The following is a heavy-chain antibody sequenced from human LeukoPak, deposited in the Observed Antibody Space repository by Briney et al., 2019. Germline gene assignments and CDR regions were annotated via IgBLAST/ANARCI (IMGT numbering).Heavy chain of an antibody. CDR3: VRDGDDFNFDY. D-gene: IGHD5-24*01. CDR1: GFIFSKYW. CDR2: ANHDGSFT. Sequence: GGSLRLSCAASGFIFSKYWMHWVRQAPGKGLVWVSRANHDGSFTNYVDSVKGRFTISRDNAKNTLYLQMNSLRAEDTALYYCVRDGDDFNFDYWGQGSLVTVSS. V-gene: IGHV3-74*01. J-gene: IGHJ4*02.